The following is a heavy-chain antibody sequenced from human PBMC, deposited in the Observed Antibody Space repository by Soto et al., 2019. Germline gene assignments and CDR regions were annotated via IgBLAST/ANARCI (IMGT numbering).Heavy chain of an antibody. CDR2: ISYDGSNK. CDR1: GFTFSSYG. D-gene: IGHD2-8*01. J-gene: IGHJ6*03. V-gene: IGHV3-30*18. Sequence: GGSLRLSCAASGFTFSSYGMHWVRQAPGKGLEWVAVISYDGSNKYYADSVKGRFTISRDNSKNTLYLQMNSLRAEDTAVYYCAKDGVLMVYAKILYSYYYMDVCGKASTGTLS. CDR3: AKDGVLMVYAKILYSYYYMDV.